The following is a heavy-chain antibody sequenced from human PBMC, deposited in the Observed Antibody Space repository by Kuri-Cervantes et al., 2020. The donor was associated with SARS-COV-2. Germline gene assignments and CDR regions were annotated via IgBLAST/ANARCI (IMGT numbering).Heavy chain of an antibody. CDR1: GYSFTSYW. CDR3: ARQGAYSSGYTDY. J-gene: IGHJ4*02. Sequence: GGSLRLSCKGSGYSFTSYWISWVRQMPGKGLEWMGRIDPSDSYTNYSPSFQDHVTISADKSISTAYLQWSSLKASDTAMYYCARQGAYSSGYTDYWGQGTLVTVSS. V-gene: IGHV5-10-1*01. D-gene: IGHD6-19*01. CDR2: IDPSDSYT.